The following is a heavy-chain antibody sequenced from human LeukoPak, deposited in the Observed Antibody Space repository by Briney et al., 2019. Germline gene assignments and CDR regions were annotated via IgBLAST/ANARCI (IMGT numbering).Heavy chain of an antibody. D-gene: IGHD4-23*01. Sequence: GGSLRLSCAASGFTFSSYWMHWFRQAQGKGLVWVSGTNTDGSSTMYADSVKVRFTIARDNAKNTLYLQMNSLRAEDTAVYYCYGANAEHWGQGTLVTVSS. V-gene: IGHV3-74*03. CDR3: YGANAEH. J-gene: IGHJ1*01. CDR2: TNTDGSST. CDR1: GFTFSSYW.